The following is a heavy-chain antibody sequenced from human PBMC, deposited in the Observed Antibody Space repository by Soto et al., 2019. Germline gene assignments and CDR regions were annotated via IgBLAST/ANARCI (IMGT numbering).Heavy chain of an antibody. D-gene: IGHD1-26*01. V-gene: IGHV2-5*01. CDR1: GFSPSTNGEG. CDR2: IYWNDDK. J-gene: IGHJ5*01. Sequence: SGPTLVNPTETLTLMCTYSGFSPSTNGEGVGWIRQPPGKALEWLALIYWNDDKRYSLSLKSRLTITKDTSENQVVLTMTNLAPVDTATYYCAREGAIVPRFFDPWGQGTLVTVSS. CDR3: AREGAIVPRFFDP.